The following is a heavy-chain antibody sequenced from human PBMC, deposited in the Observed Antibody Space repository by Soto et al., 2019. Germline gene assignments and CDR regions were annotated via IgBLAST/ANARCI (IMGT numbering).Heavy chain of an antibody. CDR3: ASAPRGAGTH. Sequence: GASVKVSCKASGYTFTDYYMHWVRQAPGHGLAWMGWSSPNGRGTNFAQKFQGRVTLTTDTSMNTAYMELSRLTSDDTAGYYCASAPRGAGTHWGQGTLVTVSS. D-gene: IGHD6-19*01. J-gene: IGHJ4*02. CDR2: SSPNGRGT. V-gene: IGHV1-2*02. CDR1: GYTFTDYY.